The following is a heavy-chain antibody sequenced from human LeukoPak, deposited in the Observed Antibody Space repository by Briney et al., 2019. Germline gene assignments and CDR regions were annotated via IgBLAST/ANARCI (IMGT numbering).Heavy chain of an antibody. Sequence: ASVTVSCKASGYTSTGYYMHWVRQAPGQGLEWMGRINPNSGGTNYAQKFQGRVAMTRDTSISTAFMELTRLRSDDTAVYYCARDYCSSTSCLFDYWGQGTLVTVSS. CDR3: ARDYCSSTSCLFDY. J-gene: IGHJ4*02. V-gene: IGHV1-2*06. CDR1: GYTSTGYY. D-gene: IGHD2-2*01. CDR2: INPNSGGT.